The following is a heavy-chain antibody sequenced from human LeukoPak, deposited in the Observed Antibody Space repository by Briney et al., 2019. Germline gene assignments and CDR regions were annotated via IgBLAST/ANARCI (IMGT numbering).Heavy chain of an antibody. CDR1: GFTFSSYE. Sequence: PGGSLRLSCAASGFTFSSYEMNWVRQAPGTGLEWVSYISRSGSTIYYADSVKGRFTISRDNAKNSLYLQMNSLRAEDTAVYYCARVSVGAPSYYFDYWGQGTLVTVSS. J-gene: IGHJ4*02. CDR3: ARVSVGAPSYYFDY. CDR2: ISRSGSTI. V-gene: IGHV3-48*03. D-gene: IGHD1-26*01.